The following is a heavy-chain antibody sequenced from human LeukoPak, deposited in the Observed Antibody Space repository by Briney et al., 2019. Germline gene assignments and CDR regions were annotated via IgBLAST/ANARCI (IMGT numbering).Heavy chain of an antibody. V-gene: IGHV1-24*01. Sequence: PGASVNVSCKVSGYTLTELSMHWVRQAPGKGLEWMGGFDPEDGETIYAQKFQGRVTMTEDTSTDTAYMELSSLRSEDTAVYYCAREGRRDGYNFARTPPDYWGQGTLVTVSS. J-gene: IGHJ4*02. CDR3: AREGRRDGYNFARTPPDY. D-gene: IGHD5-24*01. CDR2: FDPEDGET. CDR1: GYTLTELS.